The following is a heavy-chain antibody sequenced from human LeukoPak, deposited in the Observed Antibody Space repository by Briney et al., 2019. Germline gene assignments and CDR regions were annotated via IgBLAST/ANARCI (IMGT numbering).Heavy chain of an antibody. V-gene: IGHV3-23*01. J-gene: IGHJ4*02. Sequence: GGSLRLSCAASGFTFSSYAMSWVRQAPGKGLEWVSAIGGSGGSTYYADSVKGRFTISRDNSKNTLYLQMNSLRAEDTAVYYCAKETEYYDSSGARGYWGQGTLVTVSS. CDR3: AKETEYYDSSGARGY. D-gene: IGHD3-22*01. CDR1: GFTFSSYA. CDR2: IGGSGGST.